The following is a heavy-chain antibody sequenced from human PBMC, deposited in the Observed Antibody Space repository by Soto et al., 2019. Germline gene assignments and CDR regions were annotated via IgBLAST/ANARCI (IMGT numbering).Heavy chain of an antibody. CDR1: GFTFSSYW. Sequence: EVQLVESGGGLVQPGGSLRLSCAASGFTFSSYWMSWVRQAPGKGLEWVANIKQDGSEKYYVDSVKGRFTISRDNAKNSLYLQMNGLRAEDTAVYYCAREGSHGYYYYYGMDVWGQGTTVTVSS. V-gene: IGHV3-7*01. J-gene: IGHJ6*02. CDR3: AREGSHGYYYYYGMDV. CDR2: IKQDGSEK. D-gene: IGHD6-13*01.